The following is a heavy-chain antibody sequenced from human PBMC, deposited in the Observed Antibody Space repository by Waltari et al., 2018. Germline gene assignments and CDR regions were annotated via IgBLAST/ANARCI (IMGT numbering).Heavy chain of an antibody. Sequence: QVQLPQWGAGLLKPSETLSLTCAVYGGSFTAYLWRWIRPSPGKGLAWVGEINPSGSTNYNPSLKSRVTISVDTSKNQFSLKLSSMTAADTAVYYCARGVGSPHYFYGMDVWGQGTTVTVSS. V-gene: IGHV4-34*01. CDR1: GGSFTAYL. J-gene: IGHJ6*02. CDR3: ARGVGSPHYFYGMDV. D-gene: IGHD1-26*01. CDR2: INPSGST.